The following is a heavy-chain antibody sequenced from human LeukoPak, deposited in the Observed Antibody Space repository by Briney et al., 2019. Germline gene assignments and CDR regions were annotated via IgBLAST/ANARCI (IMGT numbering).Heavy chain of an antibody. J-gene: IGHJ4*02. V-gene: IGHV3-7*01. Sequence: GGSLRLSCAASGFTFSSYWMSWVRQAPGKGLEWVANIKQDGSEKYYVDSVKGRFTISRDNAKNPLYLQMNSLRAEDTAVYYCARDISSGWSEFDYWGQGTLVTVSS. CDR1: GFTFSSYW. CDR3: ARDISSGWSEFDY. CDR2: IKQDGSEK. D-gene: IGHD6-19*01.